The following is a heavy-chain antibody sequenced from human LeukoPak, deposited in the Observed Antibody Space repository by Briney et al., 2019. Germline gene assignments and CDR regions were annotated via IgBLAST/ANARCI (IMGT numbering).Heavy chain of an antibody. Sequence: GGSLRLSCAASGFTFSSYWMTWVRQVPGKGLEWVANIKQDGSKKYYVDSVTGRFAISRDNAKNSLYLQMNSLGPEDTAVYYCARMSTSSWFVCDYWGQGTLVTVSS. CDR3: ARMSTSSWFVCDY. V-gene: IGHV3-7*01. J-gene: IGHJ4*02. CDR2: IKQDGSKK. D-gene: IGHD6-13*01. CDR1: GFTFSSYW.